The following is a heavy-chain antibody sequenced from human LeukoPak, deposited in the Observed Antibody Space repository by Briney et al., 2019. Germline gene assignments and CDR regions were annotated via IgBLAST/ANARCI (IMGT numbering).Heavy chain of an antibody. CDR1: GGSISSGVHY. J-gene: IGHJ6*03. V-gene: IGHV4-61*02. D-gene: IGHD1-26*01. Sequence: SQTLSLTCTVSGGSISSGVHYWNCIRQPAGKGLEWIGRIYTSGSTNSNPSLKSRVTISVDTSKHQFSLKLSSVTAADTAVYYCARDVGPDYYCYYMDVWGKGTTVTVSS. CDR3: ARDVGPDYYCYYMDV. CDR2: IYTSGST.